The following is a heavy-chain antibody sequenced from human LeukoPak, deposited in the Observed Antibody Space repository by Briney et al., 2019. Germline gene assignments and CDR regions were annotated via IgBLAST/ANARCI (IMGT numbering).Heavy chain of an antibody. Sequence: PSETLSLTCAVSGGSISSGGYSWSWIRQPPGKGLERIGYIYHSGSTYYNPSLKSRVTISVDRSKNQFSLKLSSVTAADTAVYYCARSTTEVTGYFDYWGQGTLVTVSS. CDR3: ARSTTEVTGYFDY. CDR2: IYHSGST. CDR1: GGSISSGGYS. J-gene: IGHJ4*02. D-gene: IGHD4-23*01. V-gene: IGHV4-30-2*01.